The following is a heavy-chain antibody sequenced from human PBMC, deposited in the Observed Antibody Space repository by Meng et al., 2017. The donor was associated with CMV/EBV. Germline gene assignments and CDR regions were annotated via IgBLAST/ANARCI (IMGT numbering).Heavy chain of an antibody. CDR1: GGSISSYY. V-gene: IGHV4-4*07. CDR2: IYTSGST. J-gene: IGHJ4*02. CDR3: ARGGLYYYDSSGHFDY. D-gene: IGHD3-22*01. Sequence: QGQLQESGPGLVKPSETRSLTCTVSGGSISSYYWSWIRQPAGKGLEWIGRIYTSGSTNYNPSLKSRVTMSVDTSKNQFSLKLSSVTAADTAVYYCARGGLYYYDSSGHFDYWGQGTLVTVSS.